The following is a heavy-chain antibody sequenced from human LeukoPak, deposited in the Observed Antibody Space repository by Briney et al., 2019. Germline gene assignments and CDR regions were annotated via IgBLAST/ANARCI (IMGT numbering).Heavy chain of an antibody. CDR2: ISSSGNTI. Sequence: GGSLRPSCPPSTLTFSSYEMNWVRQAPGKGLEWVSYISSSGNTIYYADSVKGRFTISRDNAKNSLYLQMNSLRAEDTAVYYCARVVAARSFDYWGQGTLVTVSS. V-gene: IGHV3-48*03. J-gene: IGHJ4*02. D-gene: IGHD6-6*01. CDR1: TLTFSSYE. CDR3: ARVVAARSFDY.